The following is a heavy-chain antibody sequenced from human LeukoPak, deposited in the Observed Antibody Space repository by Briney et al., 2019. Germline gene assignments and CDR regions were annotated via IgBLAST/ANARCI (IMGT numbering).Heavy chain of an antibody. CDR3: ASHYDTSGYHYFDF. J-gene: IGHJ4*02. CDR1: GFTFSSYA. D-gene: IGHD3-22*01. Sequence: GGSLRLSCAASGFTFSSYAMHWVRQAPGKGLEWMAVISYDGTNKYSADSVKGRFTISRDNSKNTLYLEMNSLRAEDTAVYYCASHYDTSGYHYFDFRGQGTLVTVSS. V-gene: IGHV3-30-3*01. CDR2: ISYDGTNK.